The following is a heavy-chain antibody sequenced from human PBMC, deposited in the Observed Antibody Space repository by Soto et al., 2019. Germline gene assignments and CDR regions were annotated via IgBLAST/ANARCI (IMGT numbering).Heavy chain of an antibody. J-gene: IGHJ5*02. CDR1: GYTFINYG. D-gene: IGHD1-26*01. CDR2: TRTYNGHT. CDR3: ARDEFSGSFNTYNWFDP. Sequence: QVQLVQSGAEVKKPGGSVKVSCKASGYTFINYGIMWVRQVPGQGLERIGWTRTYNGHTYYAQKFQGRGTMTTDTSASTAYMELRSLRSDDTAVYYCARDEFSGSFNTYNWFDPWGQGTLVTVSS. V-gene: IGHV1-18*01.